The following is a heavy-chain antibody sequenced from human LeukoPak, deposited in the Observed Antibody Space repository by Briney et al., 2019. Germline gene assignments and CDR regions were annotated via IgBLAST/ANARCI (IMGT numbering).Heavy chain of an antibody. CDR3: ARADYDYVWGSYRQYYFDY. CDR1: GFTFSSYS. CDR2: ISSSSSTI. V-gene: IGHV3-48*04. J-gene: IGHJ4*02. D-gene: IGHD3-16*02. Sequence: QPGGSLRLSCAASGFTFSSYSMNWVRQAPGKGLEWVSYISSSSSTIYYADSVKGRFTISRDNAKNSLYLQMNSLRAEDTAVYYCARADYDYVWGSYRQYYFDYWGQGTLVTVSS.